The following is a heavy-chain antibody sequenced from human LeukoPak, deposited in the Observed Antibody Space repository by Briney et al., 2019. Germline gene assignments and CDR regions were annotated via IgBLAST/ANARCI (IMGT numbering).Heavy chain of an antibody. CDR1: GFTFSSYA. D-gene: IGHD2-15*01. V-gene: IGHV3-30-3*01. J-gene: IGHJ3*02. Sequence: GRSLRLSCAASGFTFSSYAMHWVRQAPGKGLEWVAVISYDGSNKYYADSVKGRFTISRDNSKNTLYPQMNSLRAEDTAVYYCARDRGPGVADAFDIWGQGTMVTVSS. CDR3: ARDRGPGVADAFDI. CDR2: ISYDGSNK.